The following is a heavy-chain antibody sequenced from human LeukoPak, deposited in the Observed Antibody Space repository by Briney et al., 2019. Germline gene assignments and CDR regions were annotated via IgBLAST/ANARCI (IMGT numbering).Heavy chain of an antibody. CDR2: IYYSGST. CDR1: GGSISSYY. V-gene: IGHV4-59*01. J-gene: IGHJ6*02. CDR3: ARFRGRCSSTSCYISAYYYYYGMDV. Sequence: KTSETLSLTCTVSGGSISSYYWSWLRQPPGKGLEWIGYIYYSGSTNYNPSLKSRVTISVDTSKNQFSLKLSSVTAADTAVYYCARFRGRCSSTSCYISAYYYYYGMDVWGQGTTVTVSS. D-gene: IGHD2-2*02.